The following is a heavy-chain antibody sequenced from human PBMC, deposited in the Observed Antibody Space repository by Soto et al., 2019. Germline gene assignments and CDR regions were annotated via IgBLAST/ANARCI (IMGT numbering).Heavy chain of an antibody. D-gene: IGHD1-1*01. CDR2: IYYSGST. V-gene: IGHV4-39*01. Sequence: SATLSLTSPVSGGSFTSRSYYCDSLRQPPGKGLEWIGSIYYSGSTYYNPSLKSRVTISVDTSKNQFSLKLSSVTAADTAVYYCARYNRDGHNSDAFDIWGQGTMVT. CDR3: ARYNRDGHNSDAFDI. CDR1: GGSFTSRSYY. J-gene: IGHJ3*02.